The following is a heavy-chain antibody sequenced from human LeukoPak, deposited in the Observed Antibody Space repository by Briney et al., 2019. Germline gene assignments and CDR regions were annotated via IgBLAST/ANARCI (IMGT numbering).Heavy chain of an antibody. Sequence: SETLSLTCTVSGGSISSYFWSWIRQPPGKGLEWIGYIYNSGSTNYNPSLKSRVTISVDTSKNQFSLKLSSVTAADTAVYYCARIRTSKRGYSYGLPDYWGQGTLVTVSS. CDR1: GGSISSYF. CDR2: IYNSGST. CDR3: ARIRTSKRGYSYGLPDY. V-gene: IGHV4-59*01. D-gene: IGHD5-18*01. J-gene: IGHJ4*02.